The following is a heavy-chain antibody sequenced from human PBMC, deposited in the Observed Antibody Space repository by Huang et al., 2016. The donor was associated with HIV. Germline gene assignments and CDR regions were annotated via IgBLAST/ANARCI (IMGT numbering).Heavy chain of an antibody. D-gene: IGHD2-8*01. CDR3: AKMGQRDPGC. J-gene: IGHJ4*02. CDR1: GFTFTAFY. CDR2: INPKTGDA. Sequence: QMRLVQSGTEVKKPGASVKISCKASGFTFTAFYIHWGRQAPGQGLQWMGWINPKTGDAHYAQRFQGRITMTRNTSISTAYLDLSGLRSDDTAIYYCAKMGQRDPGCWGQGTLVPVSS. V-gene: IGHV1-2*02.